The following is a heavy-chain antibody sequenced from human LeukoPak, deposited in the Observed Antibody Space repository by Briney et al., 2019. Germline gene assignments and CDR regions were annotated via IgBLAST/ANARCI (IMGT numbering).Heavy chain of an antibody. J-gene: IGHJ4*02. Sequence: GGSLRLSCAASGFNLGSTSMNWVRQAPGKGLEWLSYISSSSSDIFYADSAKVRFTVSRDNAKNSLHLQMSSLRDEDTAVYYCARGRPGHNFDYWGQGTLVTASS. CDR1: GFNLGSTS. CDR2: ISSSSSDI. V-gene: IGHV3-48*02. CDR3: ARGRPGHNFDY.